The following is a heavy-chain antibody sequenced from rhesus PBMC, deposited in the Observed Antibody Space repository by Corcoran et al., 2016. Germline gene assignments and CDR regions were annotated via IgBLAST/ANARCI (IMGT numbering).Heavy chain of an antibody. V-gene: IGHV4-93*01. D-gene: IGHD3-3*01. CDR3: ARAGGFWTGCYGLDS. J-gene: IGHJ6*01. CDR2: IYGSGGIT. CDR1: GGSISSSNW. Sequence: QVQLQESGPAVVKPSETLSLTCAVSGGSISSSNWWSWIRQSPGKGLEWVGGIYGSGGITEYNPSLKSRVTISKETAKNQFSLNLSSVTAADTAVYYCARAGGFWTGCYGLDSWGQGVVVTVSS.